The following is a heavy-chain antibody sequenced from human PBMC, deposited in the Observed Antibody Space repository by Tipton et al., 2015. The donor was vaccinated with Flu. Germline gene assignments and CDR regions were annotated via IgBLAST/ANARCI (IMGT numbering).Heavy chain of an antibody. CDR3: ARDADTSSHYSKFDF. D-gene: IGHD3-22*01. CDR1: GFTFRNYG. V-gene: IGHV3-33*01. CDR2: IWSDGASK. J-gene: IGHJ4*02. Sequence: SLRLSCAASGFTFRNYGIHWVRQAPGKGLEWVAVIWSDGASKYYIDSVKGRFTVSRDNSKNTVYLQMNSLRSEDTAVYCCARDADTSSHYSKFDFWGQGTLVTVSS.